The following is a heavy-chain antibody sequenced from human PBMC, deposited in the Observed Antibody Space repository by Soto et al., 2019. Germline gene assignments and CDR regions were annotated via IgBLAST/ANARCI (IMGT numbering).Heavy chain of an antibody. CDR3: AKYNKYWAEDY. V-gene: IGHV3-23*01. D-gene: IGHD1-20*01. CDR1: GFTFDTYA. CDR2: ISGRGDGA. J-gene: IGHJ4*02. Sequence: EVQLLESGGGLVQPGGSLTLSCAASGFTFDTYAMTWVRQAPGKGLEWVSAISGRGDGAYYAYSVKGRFTISRDTSKNTVFLQMNSLRAEDTALYYCAKYNKYWAEDYWGQGTLVTVSS.